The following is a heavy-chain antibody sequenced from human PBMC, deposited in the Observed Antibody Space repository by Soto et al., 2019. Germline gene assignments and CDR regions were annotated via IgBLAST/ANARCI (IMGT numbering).Heavy chain of an antibody. D-gene: IGHD3-10*01. CDR1: GGSISSDY. V-gene: IGHV4-59*01. CDR3: ARGGYGSGSFLHYGLDF. J-gene: IGHJ6*02. Sequence: SETLSLTCNVSGGSISSDYWNWIRQPSGMGLEWVGYISNNGNTNYNPSLRSRDNISADTSKNQLSLNLRAVTAADTAVYYCARGGYGSGSFLHYGLDFWGPGTTVTVSS. CDR2: ISNNGNT.